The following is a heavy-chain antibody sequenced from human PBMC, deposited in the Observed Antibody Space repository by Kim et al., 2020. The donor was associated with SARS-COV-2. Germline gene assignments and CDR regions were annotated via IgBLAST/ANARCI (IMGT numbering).Heavy chain of an antibody. J-gene: IGHJ6*02. V-gene: IGHV1-2*02. Sequence: ASVKVSCKASGYTFTGYYMHWVRQAPGQGLEWMGWINPNSGGTNYAQKFQGRVTMTRDTSISTAYMELSRLRSDDTAVYYCARDHWRDYYYCGMDVWGQGTTVTVSS. CDR3: ARDHWRDYYYCGMDV. CDR1: GYTFTGYY. CDR2: INPNSGGT.